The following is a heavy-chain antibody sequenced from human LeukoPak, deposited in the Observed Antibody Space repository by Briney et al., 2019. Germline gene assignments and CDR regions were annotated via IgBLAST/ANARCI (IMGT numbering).Heavy chain of an antibody. D-gene: IGHD2-15*01. CDR2: IYYSGST. V-gene: IGHV4-59*01. Sequence: PSETLSLTCTVSGGSISSYYWSWIRQPPGKGLEWIGYIYYSGSTNYNPSLKSRVTISVDTSKNQFSLKLSSVTAADTAVYYCAREYCSGGSCYADYWGQGTLVTVSS. CDR3: AREYCSGGSCYADY. J-gene: IGHJ4*02. CDR1: GGSISSYY.